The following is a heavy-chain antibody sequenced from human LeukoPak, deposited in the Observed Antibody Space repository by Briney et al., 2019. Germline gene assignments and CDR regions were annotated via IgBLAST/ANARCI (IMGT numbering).Heavy chain of an antibody. CDR1: GYTFTGYY. Sequence: ASVKVSCKTSGYTFTGYYMHWVRQAPGQGLEWMGGINPNSGGTKYAQKFQGRVTMTRDTSISTAYMEVSRLRFDDTAVYYCARGGTDFGDWIDYWGQGTLVTVSP. V-gene: IGHV1-2*02. J-gene: IGHJ4*02. CDR3: ARGGTDFGDWIDY. D-gene: IGHD4-17*01. CDR2: INPNSGGT.